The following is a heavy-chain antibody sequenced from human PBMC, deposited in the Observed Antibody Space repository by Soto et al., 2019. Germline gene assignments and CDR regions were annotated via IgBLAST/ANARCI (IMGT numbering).Heavy chain of an antibody. Sequence: EVQLVESGGGLVQPGGSLRLSCAASGFTFSSYWMSWARQAPGKGLEWVANIKHDGSEKYYVDSVKGRFTISRDNAKNSLYLQMNSLRAEDTAVYFCAREGPKYYYGSGEDYWGQGTLVTVSS. CDR2: IKHDGSEK. J-gene: IGHJ4*02. V-gene: IGHV3-7*01. CDR1: GFTFSSYW. D-gene: IGHD3-10*01. CDR3: AREGPKYYYGSGEDY.